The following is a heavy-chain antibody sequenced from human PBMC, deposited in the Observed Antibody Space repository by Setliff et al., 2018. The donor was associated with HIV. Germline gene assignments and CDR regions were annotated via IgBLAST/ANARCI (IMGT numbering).Heavy chain of an antibody. J-gene: IGHJ6*03. CDR2: IYYSGST. Sequence: PSETLSLTCTVSGGSISSSGYYWGWIRQPPGKGLEWIGTIYYSGSTFYNPSLKSRVTIPVDTSKNQFSLKLTSVTAADTAVYYCARHDGMKAARRYNNDYMDVWGKGTTVTVSS. CDR1: GGSISSSGYY. V-gene: IGHV4-39*01. D-gene: IGHD6-6*01. CDR3: ARHDGMKAARRYNNDYMDV.